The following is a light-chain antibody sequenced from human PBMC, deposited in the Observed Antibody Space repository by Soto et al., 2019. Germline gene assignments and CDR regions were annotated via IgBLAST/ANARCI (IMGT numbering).Light chain of an antibody. V-gene: IGKV3-15*01. J-gene: IGKJ5*01. CDR1: QSVSSSY. Sequence: EIVLTQSPGTLSLSPGERATLSCRASQSVSSSYLAWYQQKPGQAPRLLIYGASTRATGIPARFSGSGSGTEFTLSISSLQSEDFAVYYCQQYNSRPPITFGQGTRLEI. CDR2: GAS. CDR3: QQYNSRPPIT.